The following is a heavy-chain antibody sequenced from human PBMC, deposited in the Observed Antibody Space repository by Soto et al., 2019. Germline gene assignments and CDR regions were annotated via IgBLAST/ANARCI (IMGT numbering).Heavy chain of an antibody. CDR2: IIPIFGTA. D-gene: IGHD2-15*01. V-gene: IGHV1-69*13. Sequence: SVKVSCKTSGGTFSSYAISWVRQAPGQGLELMGGIIPIFGTANYAQKFQGRVTITADESTSTAYMELSSLRSEDTAVYYCARAAAKVDLGYCSGGSCYAYDYYGMDVWGQGTTVTVSS. J-gene: IGHJ6*02. CDR1: GGTFSSYA. CDR3: ARAAAKVDLGYCSGGSCYAYDYYGMDV.